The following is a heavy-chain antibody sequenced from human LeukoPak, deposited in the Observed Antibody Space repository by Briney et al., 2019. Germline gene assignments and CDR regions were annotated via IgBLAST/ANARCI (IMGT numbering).Heavy chain of an antibody. Sequence: QTGGSLRLSCAASGFTFSSYWMGWVRQAPGKWLEWVANIKQDGSEKYYVDSVKGRFTISRDNAKNSLYLQMNSLRVEDTAVYYCARDPYSGSYGPYYYYYMDVWGKGTTVTISS. CDR3: ARDPYSGSYGPYYYYYMDV. CDR1: GFTFSSYW. V-gene: IGHV3-7*01. D-gene: IGHD1-26*01. CDR2: IKQDGSEK. J-gene: IGHJ6*03.